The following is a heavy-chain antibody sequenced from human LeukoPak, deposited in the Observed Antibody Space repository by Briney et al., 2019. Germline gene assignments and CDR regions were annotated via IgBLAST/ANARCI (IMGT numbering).Heavy chain of an antibody. CDR3: ARADRYFVDY. CDR1: GFTFRSYG. D-gene: IGHD3-9*01. CDR2: ISSSSSYI. Sequence: GGSLRLSCAASGFTFRSYGMTWVRQAPGKGLEWVSSISSSSSYIYYADSVKGRFTISRDNSKNTLYLQMNSLRAEDTAVYYCARADRYFVDYWGQGTLVTVSS. V-gene: IGHV3-21*04. J-gene: IGHJ4*02.